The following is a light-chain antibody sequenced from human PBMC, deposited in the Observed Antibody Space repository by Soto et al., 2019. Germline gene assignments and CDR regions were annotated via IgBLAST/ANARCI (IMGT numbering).Light chain of an antibody. V-gene: IGLV2-11*01. CDR1: SSDVGGYNY. CDR2: DVS. Sequence: QSVLTQPRSVSASPGQSVTISCTGTSSDVGGYNYVSWYQQHPGKAPKLMIYDVSKRPSGVPDRFSGSKSGNTASLTISGLQAEDEADYYCCSYAGSYIYVFGTGTKVTVL. CDR3: CSYAGSYIYV. J-gene: IGLJ1*01.